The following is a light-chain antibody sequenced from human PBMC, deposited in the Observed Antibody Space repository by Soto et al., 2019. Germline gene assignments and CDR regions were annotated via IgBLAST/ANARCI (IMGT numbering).Light chain of an antibody. CDR1: SSDVGGYNY. CDR3: SSYTSSSTLGVV. V-gene: IGLV2-14*01. Sequence: QSALTQPASVSGSPGQSITISCTGTSSDVGGYNYVSWYQQHPGKAPKLMIYDVSNRPSGVSNRFSGCKSGNTASLTISGLQAVDEADYYCSSYTSSSTLGVVFGGGTKLTVL. CDR2: DVS. J-gene: IGLJ2*01.